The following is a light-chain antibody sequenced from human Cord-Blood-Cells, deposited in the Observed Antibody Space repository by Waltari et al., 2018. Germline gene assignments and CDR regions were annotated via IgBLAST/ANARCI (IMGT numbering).Light chain of an antibody. CDR2: AAS. J-gene: IGKJ2*01. Sequence: DIQMTQSTSSLSASVADRVTITCRASQSISSYLNWYQQKPGKAPKLLIYAASSLQSGVPSRFSGSGSGTDFTLTISSLQPEDFATYYCQQSYSTPYTFGQGTKLEIK. CDR3: QQSYSTPYT. V-gene: IGKV1-39*01. CDR1: QSISSY.